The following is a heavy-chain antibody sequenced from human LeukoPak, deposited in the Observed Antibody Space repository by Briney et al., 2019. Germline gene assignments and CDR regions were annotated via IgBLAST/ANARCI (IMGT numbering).Heavy chain of an antibody. CDR1: GFTFSSYW. CDR2: ISPDVSDT. J-gene: IGHJ4*02. Sequence: GGSLRLSCAASGFTFSSYWMHWVRQAPGKGLVWVSRISPDVSDTSYADSVKGRFAISRDNAKSTLYLQMNSLRAEDTALYYCAREEFDYWGQGTLVTVSS. CDR3: AREEFDY. V-gene: IGHV3-74*01.